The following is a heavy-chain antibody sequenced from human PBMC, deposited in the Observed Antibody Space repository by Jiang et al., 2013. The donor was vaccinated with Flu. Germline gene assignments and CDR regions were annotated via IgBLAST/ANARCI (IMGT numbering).Heavy chain of an antibody. CDR3: ARELRGYSYGYPVNFGMDV. CDR2: ISAYNGNT. CDR1: GYTFTSYG. V-gene: IGHV1-18*01. J-gene: IGHJ6*02. Sequence: CGAEVKKPGASVKVSCKASGYTFTSYGISWVRQAPGQGLEWMGWISAYNGNTNYAQKLQGRVTMTTDTSTSTAYMELGSLRSDDTAVYYCARELRGYSYGYPVNFGMDVWGQGDHGPPSP. D-gene: IGHD5-18*01.